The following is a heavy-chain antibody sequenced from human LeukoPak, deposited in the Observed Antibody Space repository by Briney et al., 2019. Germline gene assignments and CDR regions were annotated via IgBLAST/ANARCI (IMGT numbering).Heavy chain of an antibody. D-gene: IGHD6-6*01. CDR3: AKPYSSSSGAFDI. CDR2: ISWNSGSI. V-gene: IGHV3-9*01. CDR1: GFTFDDYA. J-gene: IGHJ3*02. Sequence: GWSLRLSCAASGFTFDDYAMHWVRQAPGKGLEWVSGISWNSGSIGYADSVKGRFTISRDNAKNSLYLQMNSLRAEDTALYYCAKPYSSSSGAFDIWGQGTMVTVSS.